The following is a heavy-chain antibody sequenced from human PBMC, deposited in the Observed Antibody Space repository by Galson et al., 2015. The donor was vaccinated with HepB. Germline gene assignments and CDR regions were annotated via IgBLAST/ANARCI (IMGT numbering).Heavy chain of an antibody. J-gene: IGHJ6*02. D-gene: IGHD2-21*01. CDR1: GYTFSSYA. CDR3: ARGEGRGGVVNCYYYGMDV. V-gene: IGHV3-30-3*01. CDR2: ISYDGSNK. Sequence: SLRLSCAASGYTFSSYAMHWVRQAPGKGLEWVAVISYDGSNKYYADSVKGRFTISRDNSKNTLYLQMNSLRAEDTAVHYSARGEGRGGVVNCYYYGMDVWGQGTTVTVSS.